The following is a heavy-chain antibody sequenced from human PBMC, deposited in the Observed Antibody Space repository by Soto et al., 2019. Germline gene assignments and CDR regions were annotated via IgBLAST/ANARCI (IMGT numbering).Heavy chain of an antibody. V-gene: IGHV4-34*01. D-gene: IGHD6-6*01. J-gene: IGHJ4*02. Sequence: PSETLSLTCAVYGGSFSGYYWSWIRQPPGKGLEWIGEINHSGSTNYNPSLKSRVTISVDTSKNQFSLKLSSVTAADTAVYYCASGGQLRLLWYWGQGTLVTVSS. CDR3: ASGGQLRLLWY. CDR1: GGSFSGYY. CDR2: INHSGST.